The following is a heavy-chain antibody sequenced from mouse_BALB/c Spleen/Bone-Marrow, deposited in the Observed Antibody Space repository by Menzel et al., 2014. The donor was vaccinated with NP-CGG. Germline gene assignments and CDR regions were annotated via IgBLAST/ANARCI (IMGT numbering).Heavy chain of an antibody. V-gene: IGHV1-7*01. CDR2: INPSTGYT. CDR1: GYTFTSYW. J-gene: IGHJ2*01. CDR3: ARSRTGTYFDY. Sequence: VKLMESGAELAKPGASVKMSCKASGYTFTSYWMHWVKQRPEQGLEWIGYINPSTGYTEYNQKFQDKATLTADKSSSTAYMQLSSLTSEDSAVYYCARSRTGTYFDYWGQGTTLTVSS. D-gene: IGHD4-1*01.